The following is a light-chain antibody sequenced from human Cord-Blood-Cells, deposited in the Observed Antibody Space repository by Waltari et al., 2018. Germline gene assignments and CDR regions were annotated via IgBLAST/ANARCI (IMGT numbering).Light chain of an antibody. V-gene: IGKV3-15*01. Sequence: EIVMTQSPATLSVSPGARATLSCRASQSVSSNLTWYQRKPGQAPRLLIYSASTRATGIPARFSGSGSGTEFTLTISSLQSEDCAVYYCQQYNNWPPYTFGQGTKLEIK. CDR3: QQYNNWPPYT. J-gene: IGKJ2*01. CDR2: SAS. CDR1: QSVSSN.